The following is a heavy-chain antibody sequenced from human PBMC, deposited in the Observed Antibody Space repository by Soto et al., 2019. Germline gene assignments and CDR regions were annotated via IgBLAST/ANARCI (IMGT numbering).Heavy chain of an antibody. J-gene: IGHJ4*02. CDR1: GGPFSSYA. CDR2: IVPIFGTV. V-gene: IGHV1-69*01. Sequence: QVQLVQSGAEVKKPGSSVKVSCKVSGGPFSSYAISWVRQAPGQGLEWMGGIVPIFGTVNYAQKFQGRIAISADESASTAYIALSSLRSEDTAVYYCARVYYYGSGSYSPLRDWDQGTLVTVSS. D-gene: IGHD3-10*01. CDR3: ARVYYYGSGSYSPLRD.